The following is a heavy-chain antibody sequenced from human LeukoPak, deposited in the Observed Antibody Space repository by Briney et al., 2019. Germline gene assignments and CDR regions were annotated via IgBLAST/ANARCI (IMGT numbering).Heavy chain of an antibody. CDR1: GGSISSGSYY. J-gene: IGHJ5*02. Sequence: SETLSLTCTVSGGSISSGSYYWSWIRQPAGKGLEWIGRIYTSGSTNYNPSLKSRVTISVDTSKNQFSLKLSSVTAADTAVYYCARCGDPSICYKGWFDPWGQGTLVTVSS. V-gene: IGHV4-61*02. CDR2: IYTSGST. D-gene: IGHD3-10*01. CDR3: ARCGDPSICYKGWFDP.